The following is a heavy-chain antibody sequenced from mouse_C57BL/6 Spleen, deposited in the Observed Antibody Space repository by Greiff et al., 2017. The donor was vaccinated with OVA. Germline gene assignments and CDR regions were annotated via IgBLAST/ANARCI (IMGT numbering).Heavy chain of an antibody. J-gene: IGHJ2*01. CDR2: IYPGDGDT. V-gene: IGHV1-82*01. Sequence: VMLVESGPELVKPGASVKISCKASGYAFSSSWMNWVKQRPGKGLEWIGRIYPGDGDTNYNGKFKGKATLTADKSSSTAYMQLSSLTSEDSAVYFCAREDPWFDYWGQGTTLTVSS. CDR3: AREDPWFDY. CDR1: GYAFSSSW.